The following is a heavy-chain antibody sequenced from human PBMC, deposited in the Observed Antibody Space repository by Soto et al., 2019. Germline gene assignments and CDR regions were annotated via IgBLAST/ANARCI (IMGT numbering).Heavy chain of an antibody. CDR2: IYWNDDK. J-gene: IGHJ5*02. D-gene: IGHD6-19*01. CDR1: GFSLRTSGVG. V-gene: IGHV2-5*01. Sequence: SGPTLVNPTQTLTLTCIFSGFSLRTSGVGVGWNRQPPGKALEWLGFIYWNDDKRYSPSLKSRLTITKDTSKNQVVLTMTNMDPVDTATXYCAKSGSSGWYGWFDPWGRGTLVTVSS. CDR3: AKSGSSGWYGWFDP.